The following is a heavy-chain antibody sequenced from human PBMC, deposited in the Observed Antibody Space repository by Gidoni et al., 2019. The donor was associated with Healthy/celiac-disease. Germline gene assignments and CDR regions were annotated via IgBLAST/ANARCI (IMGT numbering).Heavy chain of an antibody. V-gene: IGHV3-21*01. J-gene: IGHJ4*02. Sequence: EVQLVESGGGLVKPGGSLRLSCAASGFTFSSYSMNWVRQAPGKGLEWVSSISSSSSYIYYADSVKGRFTISRDNAKNSLYLQMNSLRAEDTAVYYCARDPIVVVVAATHTDYWGQGTLVTVSS. CDR1: GFTFSSYS. CDR3: ARDPIVVVVAATHTDY. CDR2: ISSSSSYI. D-gene: IGHD2-15*01.